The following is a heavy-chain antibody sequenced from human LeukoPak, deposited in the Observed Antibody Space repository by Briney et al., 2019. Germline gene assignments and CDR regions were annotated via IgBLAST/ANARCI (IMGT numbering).Heavy chain of an antibody. D-gene: IGHD2-15*01. J-gene: IGHJ4*02. CDR3: SRRAGEYSHPYDY. V-gene: IGHV3-53*01. CDR1: GFTFSSYE. CDR2: IYSGGDT. Sequence: GGSLRLSCAASGFTFSSYEMNWVRQAPGKGLEWVSFIYSGGDTHYSDSVKGRFTISRDNSKNTLYLQMNSLRAEDTAIYYCSRRAGEYSHPYDYWGQGTLVTVSS.